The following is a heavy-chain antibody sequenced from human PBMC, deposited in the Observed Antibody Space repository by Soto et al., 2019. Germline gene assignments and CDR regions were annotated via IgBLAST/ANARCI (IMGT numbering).Heavy chain of an antibody. Sequence: PGGSLRLSCAASGLTVSGSYMTWVRQAPGMGLGWVSTFSGSGGNIYYGESVKGRFTISRDDPKNTLYMDMNSLRVEDTAVYYCAKDPQWTVGPLAMDVWGQGNTVTVSS. J-gene: IGHJ6*02. CDR1: GLTVSGSY. CDR3: AKDPQWTVGPLAMDV. D-gene: IGHD2-2*01. V-gene: IGHV3-23*01. CDR2: FSGSGGNI.